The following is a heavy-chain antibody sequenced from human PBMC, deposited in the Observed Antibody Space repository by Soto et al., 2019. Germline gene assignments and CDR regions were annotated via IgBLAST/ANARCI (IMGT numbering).Heavy chain of an antibody. V-gene: IGHV1-2*02. CDR1: GYTFTDYY. D-gene: IGHD2-21*01. Sequence: ASVKVSCKASGYTFTDYYRHWVRQAPGQGLEWMGWINPDSGGTNYAQKFQGRVTMTRDTSISTAYMELSRLRSDDTAVYYCAKKSVARDWFEPWGQGTLVTVSS. CDR3: AKKSVARDWFEP. CDR2: INPDSGGT. J-gene: IGHJ5*02.